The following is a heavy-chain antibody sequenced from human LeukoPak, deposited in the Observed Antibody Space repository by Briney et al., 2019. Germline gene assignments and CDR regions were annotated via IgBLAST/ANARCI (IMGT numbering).Heavy chain of an antibody. D-gene: IGHD1-26*01. J-gene: IGHJ3*02. CDR2: IKQDGSEK. V-gene: IGHV3-7*01. CDR1: GFTFSSYE. CDR3: ARERWELRI. Sequence: QSGGSLRLSCAASGFTFSSYEMNWVRQAPGKGLEWVANIKQDGSEKYYVDSVKGRFTISRDNAKNSLYLQMNSLRAEDTAVYYCARERWELRIWGQGTMVTVSS.